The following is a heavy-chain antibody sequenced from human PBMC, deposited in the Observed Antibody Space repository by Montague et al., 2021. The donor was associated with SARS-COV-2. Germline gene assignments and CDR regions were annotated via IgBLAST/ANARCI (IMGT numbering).Heavy chain of an antibody. V-gene: IGHV4-39*01. CDR1: GGSISSPDYY. CDR3: ARQLPSYCSTNKCYPYYFDV. Sequence: SETLSLTCTVSGGSISSPDYYWGGIRPSPGQGLVWILCISYAGRTYYNPSLRSRVSFSMDTSKNHFSLSLNSVTAADTAVYFCARQLPSYCSTNKCYPYYFDVWGQGALVTVSS. D-gene: IGHD2-2*01. CDR2: ISYAGRT. J-gene: IGHJ4*02.